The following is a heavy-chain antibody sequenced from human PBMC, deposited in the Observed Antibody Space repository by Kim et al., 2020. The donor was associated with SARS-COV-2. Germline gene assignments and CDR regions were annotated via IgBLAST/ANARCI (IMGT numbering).Heavy chain of an antibody. CDR2: ISYDGSNK. J-gene: IGHJ4*02. CDR3: AKEGVAAAGYFDY. CDR1: GFTFSSYG. D-gene: IGHD6-13*01. Sequence: GGSLRLSCAASGFTFSSYGMHWVRQAPGKGLEWVAVISYDGSNKYYADSVKGRFTISRDNSKNTLYLQMNSLRAEDTAVYYCAKEGVAAAGYFDYWGQGT. V-gene: IGHV3-30*18.